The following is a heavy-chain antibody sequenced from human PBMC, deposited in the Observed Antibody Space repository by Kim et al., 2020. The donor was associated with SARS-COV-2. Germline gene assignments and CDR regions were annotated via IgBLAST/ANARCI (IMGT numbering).Heavy chain of an antibody. CDR1: GFTFSSYW. J-gene: IGHJ4*02. Sequence: GGSLRLSCAASGFTFSSYWMPWFRQAPGKGLEWVDNITEDGSEKSYVDSVKRRFTISRDNGQKSLYLHMNSLRDEDTAVYYCARVPVGYASGWYADWGQGTLVTVSS. D-gene: IGHD6-19*01. V-gene: IGHV3-7*01. CDR2: ITEDGSEK. CDR3: ARVPVGYASGWYAD.